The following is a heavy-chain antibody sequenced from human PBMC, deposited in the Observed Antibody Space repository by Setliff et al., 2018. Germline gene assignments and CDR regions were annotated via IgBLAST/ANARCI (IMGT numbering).Heavy chain of an antibody. V-gene: IGHV1-18*01. Sequence: ASVKVSCKSSGFTFTDYGITWVRQVLGQGLEWMGWINNYNFNTQYAQKFQGRVTVTTDTSTTTAYMELRSLRADDAAVYYCARINFYVSSGYYYAPELWGQGTTVTVSS. J-gene: IGHJ4*02. CDR1: GFTFTDYG. CDR2: INNYNFNT. CDR3: ARINFYVSSGYYYAPEL. D-gene: IGHD3-22*01.